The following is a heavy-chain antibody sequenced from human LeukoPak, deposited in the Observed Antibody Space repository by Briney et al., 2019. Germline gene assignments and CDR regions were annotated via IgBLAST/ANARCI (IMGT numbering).Heavy chain of an antibody. J-gene: IGHJ4*02. CDR2: ISFDGSNK. CDR1: GFTFSSYG. Sequence: GGSLRLSCAASGFTFSSYGIHWVRQAPGKGLEWVAVISFDGSNKYYADSVMGRFTISRDNSKNTLYLQMNSLRAEDTALYYCAKQREGISWSPDYWGQGTLVSVSS. CDR3: AKQREGISWSPDY. V-gene: IGHV3-30*18. D-gene: IGHD6-13*01.